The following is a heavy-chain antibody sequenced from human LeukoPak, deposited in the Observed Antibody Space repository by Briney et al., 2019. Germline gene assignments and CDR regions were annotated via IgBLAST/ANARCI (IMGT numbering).Heavy chain of an antibody. D-gene: IGHD1-26*01. J-gene: IGHJ4*02. CDR3: ARQGTWKWELLYFDY. Sequence: PGGSLRLSCAASGFTFSSYAMSWVRQAPGKGLEWASAISGSGGSTYYADSVKGRFTISRDNSKNTLYLQMNSLRAEDTAVYYCARQGTWKWELLYFDYWGQGTLVTVSS. V-gene: IGHV3-23*01. CDR1: GFTFSSYA. CDR2: ISGSGGST.